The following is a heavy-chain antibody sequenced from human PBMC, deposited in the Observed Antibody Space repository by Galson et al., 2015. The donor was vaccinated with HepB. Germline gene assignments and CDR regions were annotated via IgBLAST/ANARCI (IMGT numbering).Heavy chain of an antibody. CDR2: IYHSGST. D-gene: IGHD1-1*01. CDR1: GGSISSGGYS. J-gene: IGHJ6*04. CDR3: ARDLGRGTGMDV. V-gene: IGHV4-30-2*01. Sequence: TLSLTCAVSGGSISSGGYSWSWIRQPPGKGLEWIGYIYHSGSTYYNPSLKSRVTISVDRSKNQFSLKLSSVTAADTAVYYCARDLGRGTGMDVWGKGTTVTVSS.